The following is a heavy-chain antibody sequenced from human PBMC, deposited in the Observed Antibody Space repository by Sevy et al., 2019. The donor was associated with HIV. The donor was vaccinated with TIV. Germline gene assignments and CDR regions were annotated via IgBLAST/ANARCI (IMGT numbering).Heavy chain of an antibody. CDR1: GFIFNSNG. J-gene: IGHJ4*02. Sequence: GGSLRLSCAASGFIFNSNGMSWVHQAPGKGMEWVSGIGGSGGSIYYADSVKGRFTISRDNFKNTLYLQMNSLRAEDTAVYYCLGVGTTTNFDYWGQGTLVTVSS. D-gene: IGHD1-26*01. CDR2: IGGSGGSI. CDR3: LGVGTTTNFDY. V-gene: IGHV3-23*01.